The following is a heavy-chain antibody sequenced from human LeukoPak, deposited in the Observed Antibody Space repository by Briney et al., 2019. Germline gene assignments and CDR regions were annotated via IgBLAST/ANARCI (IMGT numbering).Heavy chain of an antibody. J-gene: IGHJ4*02. CDR1: GFIVSSNY. Sequence: GGSLRLSCAASGFIVSSNYMSWVRQAPGKGLEWVSVIYTGGSTHYADSVKGRFTISRDNSKNTLYLQMNSLRAEDTSVYYCAKGAMTAAGTVDYWGQGTLVTVSS. CDR3: AKGAMTAAGTVDY. D-gene: IGHD6-13*01. CDR2: IYTGGST. V-gene: IGHV3-66*01.